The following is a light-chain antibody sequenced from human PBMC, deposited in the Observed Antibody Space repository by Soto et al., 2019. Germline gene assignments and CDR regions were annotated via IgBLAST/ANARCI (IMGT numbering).Light chain of an antibody. CDR2: GAS. Sequence: EILLTQSPGTLSLSQGERATLSCRASQSVSPSSLAWYQQRPGQSPRLLIYGASSRATGIPDRFSGRGSGTDFTLIISRLEPEDFAVYYCQQFAGSFGGGTRWIS. J-gene: IGKJ4*02. CDR1: QSVSPSS. CDR3: QQFAGS. V-gene: IGKV3-20*01.